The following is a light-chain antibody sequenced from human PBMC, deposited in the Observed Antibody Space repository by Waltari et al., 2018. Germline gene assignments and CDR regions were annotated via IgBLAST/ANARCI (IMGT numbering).Light chain of an antibody. V-gene: IGKV3-11*01. Sequence: ELVLTQSPATLSLSPGERATFSCRTSQNVSSYLDWYQQKPGQAPRLLIYDASNRATGIPARFSGSGCGTDIALTISSLEPEDVAVYNCQQRSGWPPVFTFGPGTKVDV. J-gene: IGKJ3*01. CDR3: QQRSGWPPVFT. CDR1: QNVSSY. CDR2: DAS.